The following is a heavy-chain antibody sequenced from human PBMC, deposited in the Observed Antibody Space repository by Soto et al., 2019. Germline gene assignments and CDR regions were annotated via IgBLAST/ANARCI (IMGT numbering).Heavy chain of an antibody. D-gene: IGHD6-13*01. CDR2: ISGSDGST. CDR3: ARRGPGIYFDY. J-gene: IGHJ4*02. V-gene: IGHV3-23*01. CDR1: GFTFSSYA. Sequence: EVQLLDSGGGLVQPGGYLRLSCAASGFTFSSYAMNWVRQAPGKGLEWVSVISGSDGSTYYADSVKGRFTISRDNSKNTLYLQMNSLRAEDTAVYYCARRGPGIYFDYWGQGTLVTVSS.